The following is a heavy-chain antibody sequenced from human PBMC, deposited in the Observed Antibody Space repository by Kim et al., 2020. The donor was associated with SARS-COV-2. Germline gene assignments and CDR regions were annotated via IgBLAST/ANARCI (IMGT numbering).Heavy chain of an antibody. CDR2: IHYPGST. V-gene: IGHV4-39*01. J-gene: IGHJ4*02. Sequence: SETLSLTCTLSSGSISSGTYYWVWIRQPPGKGLEFIGKIHYPGSTDYNPSLKSRVTIAIDTSKTSFSLTLTPVTAAETAVYFCARHTSAYSTLDYWGQGALVTASS. CDR3: ARHTSAYSTLDY. D-gene: IGHD2-15*01. CDR1: SGSISSGTYY.